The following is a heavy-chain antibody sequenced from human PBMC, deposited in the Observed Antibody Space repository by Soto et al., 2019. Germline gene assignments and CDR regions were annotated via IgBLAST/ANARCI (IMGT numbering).Heavy chain of an antibody. CDR3: AKSTGGTANGMGV. Sequence: EVQEVESGGGLVQPGRSLRLSCAASGFSFDDYVMHWVRQAPGKGLEWVSGISWNSGTIGYADSVKGRFTISRDNAKNSLYLQMNSLRAEDTALYYCAKSTGGTANGMGVWGQGTTVTVSS. V-gene: IGHV3-9*01. CDR1: GFSFDDYV. CDR2: ISWNSGTI. D-gene: IGHD2-8*02. J-gene: IGHJ6*02.